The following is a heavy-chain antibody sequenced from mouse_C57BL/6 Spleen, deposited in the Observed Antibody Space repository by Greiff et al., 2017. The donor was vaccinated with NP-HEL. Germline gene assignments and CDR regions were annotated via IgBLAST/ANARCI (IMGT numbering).Heavy chain of an antibody. V-gene: IGHV5-4*01. CDR1: GFTFSSYA. CDR2: ISDGGSYT. D-gene: IGHD2-4*01. Sequence: EVHLVESGGGLVKPGGSLKLSCAASGFTFSSYAMSWVRQTPEKRLEWVATISDGGSYTYYPDNVKGRFTISRDNAKNNLYLQMSHLKSEDTARCYCARDNYDYEWYYFGYWGQGTTLTVSS. CDR3: ARDNYDYEWYYFGY. J-gene: IGHJ2*01.